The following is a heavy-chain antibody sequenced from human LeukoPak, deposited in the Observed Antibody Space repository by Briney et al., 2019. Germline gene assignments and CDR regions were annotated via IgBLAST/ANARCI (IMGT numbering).Heavy chain of an antibody. CDR2: IYHSGST. CDR1: GYSISSGYY. D-gene: IGHD6-19*01. CDR3: ARVAFGSGWYYFDY. J-gene: IGHJ4*02. V-gene: IGHV4-38-2*02. Sequence: SETLSLTCTVSGYSISSGYYWGWIRQPPGKGLEWIGSIYHSGSTYSNPSLKSRVTISVDTSKNQFSLKLSSVTAADTAVYYCARVAFGSGWYYFDYWGQGTLVTVSS.